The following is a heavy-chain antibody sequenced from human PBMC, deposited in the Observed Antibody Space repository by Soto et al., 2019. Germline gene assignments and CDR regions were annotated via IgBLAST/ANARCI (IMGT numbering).Heavy chain of an antibody. CDR1: GFSLSTSGVG. CDR3: AHRRGGYSSSWYNWFDP. CDR2: IYWNDDK. J-gene: IGHJ5*02. D-gene: IGHD6-13*01. V-gene: IGHV2-5*01. Sequence: SGPTLVNPTQTLTLTCTFSGFSLSTSGVGVGWIRQPPGKALEWLALIYWNDDKRYSPSLKSRLTITKDTSKNQVVLTMTNMDPVDTATYYCAHRRGGYSSSWYNWFDPWGQGTLVTVSS.